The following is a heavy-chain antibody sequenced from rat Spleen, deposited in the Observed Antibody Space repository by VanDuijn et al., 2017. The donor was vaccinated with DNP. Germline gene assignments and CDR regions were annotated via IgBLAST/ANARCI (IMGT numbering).Heavy chain of an antibody. D-gene: IGHD1-3*01. V-gene: IGHV5-27*01. CDR1: GFTFSDYY. Sequence: EVQLVGSGGGLVQPGRSLKLSCAASGFTFSDYYMAWVRQAPTKGLEWVAAISPSGSRTYYRDSVKGRFTVSRDNAENTVCLQMNSLRSEDTATYYCAKDRTGGFAMDAWGQGTLVTVSS. J-gene: IGHJ3*01. CDR3: AKDRTGGFAMDA. CDR2: ISPSGSRT.